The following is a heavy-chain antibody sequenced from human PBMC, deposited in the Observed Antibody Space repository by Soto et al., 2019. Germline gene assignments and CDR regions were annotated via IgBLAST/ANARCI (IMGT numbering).Heavy chain of an antibody. J-gene: IGHJ5*02. D-gene: IGHD6-13*01. Sequence: QPGGSLRLSCAASGFTFSSYATHWVRQAPGKGLEWVAVISYDGSNKYYADSVKGRFTISRDNSKNTLYLQMNSLRAGDTAVYYCARGRIAAAQIRTIKPAGGRGHWFDPWGQGXLVTVSS. V-gene: IGHV3-30-3*01. CDR2: ISYDGSNK. CDR1: GFTFSSYA. CDR3: ARGRIAAAQIRTIKPAGGRGHWFDP.